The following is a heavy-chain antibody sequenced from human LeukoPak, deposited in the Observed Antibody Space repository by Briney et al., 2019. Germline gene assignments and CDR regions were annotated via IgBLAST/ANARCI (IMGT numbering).Heavy chain of an antibody. CDR2: INFSGGNT. V-gene: IGHV3-23*01. CDR3: AKDIGTSGSLDY. J-gene: IGHJ4*02. Sequence: GGSLGLSCAASGFTFSDSAMNWVRQAPGKGLEWLSLINFSGGNTYYADSMKGRFTISRDNSRDTLYLQMNSLRAEDTALYYCAKDIGTSGSLDYWGQGTLVTVSS. CDR1: GFTFSDSA. D-gene: IGHD3-10*01.